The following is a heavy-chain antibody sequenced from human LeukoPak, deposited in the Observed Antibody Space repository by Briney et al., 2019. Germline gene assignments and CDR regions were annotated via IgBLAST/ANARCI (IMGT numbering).Heavy chain of an antibody. CDR2: IYSDGST. Sequence: QPGGSLRLSCAASGFTISSNQMSWVRQAPGKGLEWVSAIYSDGSTYYADSVKGRFTISRDNSKNTLYLQMNSLRVEDTAVYFCSFSSVWTGFFQHWGQGTLVTVSS. CDR1: GFTISSNQ. D-gene: IGHD3-22*01. V-gene: IGHV3-53*01. CDR3: SFSSVWTGFFQH. J-gene: IGHJ1*01.